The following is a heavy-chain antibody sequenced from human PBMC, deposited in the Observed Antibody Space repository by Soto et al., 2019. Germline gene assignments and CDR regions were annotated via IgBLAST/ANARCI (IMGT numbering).Heavy chain of an antibody. J-gene: IGHJ5*02. CDR2: IIPILGIA. D-gene: IGHD6-13*01. CDR3: ARGGQQLPGPHNWFDP. CDR1: GGTFSSYT. V-gene: IGHV1-69*02. Sequence: QVQLVQSGAEVKKPGSSVKVSGKASGGTFSSYTISWVRQAPGQGLEWMGRIIPILGIANYAQKFQGRVTITADKSTSTAYMELSSLRSEDTAVYYCARGGQQLPGPHNWFDPWGQGTLVTVSS.